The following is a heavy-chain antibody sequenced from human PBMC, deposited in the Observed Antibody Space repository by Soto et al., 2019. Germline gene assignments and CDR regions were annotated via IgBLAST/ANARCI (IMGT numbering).Heavy chain of an antibody. J-gene: IGHJ5*02. CDR1: GFSFSDYF. CDR3: ARDNSQNYGTPVARSWFHP. D-gene: IGHD4-17*01. Sequence: WASVKVSCKASGFSFSDYFMHWVRQAPGQGLEWMGIINPSGDSRNYAQKFQGRVTITRDTSTSTVYMDLSSLRYEDTAVYYCARDNSQNYGTPVARSWFHPWGQGTPVTVSS. CDR2: INPSGDSR. V-gene: IGHV1-46*01.